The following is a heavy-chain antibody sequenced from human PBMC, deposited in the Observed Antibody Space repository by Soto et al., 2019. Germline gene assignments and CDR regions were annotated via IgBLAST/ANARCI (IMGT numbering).Heavy chain of an antibody. D-gene: IGHD3-9*01. CDR1: GYTLTELS. V-gene: IGHV1-24*01. J-gene: IGHJ4*02. Sequence: ASVKVSCKVSGYTLTELSMHWVRQAPGKGLEWMGGFDPVDGETIYAQKFQGRVTMTEDTSTDTAYMELSSLRSEDTAVYYCATGLRYLYWFLFDYWGQGTLVTVSS. CDR2: FDPVDGET. CDR3: ATGLRYLYWFLFDY.